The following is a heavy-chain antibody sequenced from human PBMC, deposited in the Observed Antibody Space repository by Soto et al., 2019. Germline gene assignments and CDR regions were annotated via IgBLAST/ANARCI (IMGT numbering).Heavy chain of an antibody. J-gene: IGHJ3*02. CDR3: AKDKYSSSYPQNDDAFDI. CDR1: GFTFSSYA. V-gene: IGHV3-23*01. Sequence: GGSLRLSCAASGFTFSSYAMSWVRQAPGKGLEWVSAISGSGGSTYYADSVKGRFTISRDNSKNTLYLQMNSLRAEDTAVYYCAKDKYSSSYPQNDDAFDIWGQGTMVTVSS. D-gene: IGHD6-6*01. CDR2: ISGSGGST.